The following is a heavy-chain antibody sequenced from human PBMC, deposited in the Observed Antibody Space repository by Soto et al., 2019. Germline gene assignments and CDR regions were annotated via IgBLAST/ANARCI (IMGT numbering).Heavy chain of an antibody. CDR1: GGSVSSGSYY. J-gene: IGHJ6*02. V-gene: IGHV4-61*01. CDR2: IYYSGST. Sequence: KPSETLSLTCTVSGGSVSSGSYYWSWIRQPPGKGLEWIVYIYYSGSTNYNPSLKSRVTISVDTSKNQFSLKLSSVTAADTAVYYCARVPKFVYGGFGNYYYYGMDVWGQGTTVTVSS. CDR3: ARVPKFVYGGFGNYYYYGMDV. D-gene: IGHD3-16*01.